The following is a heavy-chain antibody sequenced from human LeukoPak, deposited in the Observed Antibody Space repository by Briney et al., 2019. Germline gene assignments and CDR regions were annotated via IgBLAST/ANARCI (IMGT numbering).Heavy chain of an antibody. Sequence: SETLSLTCTVSGGSISSYYWSWIRQPAGKGLEWIGRIYTSGSTNYNPSLKSRVTMSVDTSKNQFSLKLSSVTAADTAVYYCARDGGGYCSGGSCYNYYYYYYMDVWGKGTTVTISS. D-gene: IGHD2-15*01. CDR1: GGSISSYY. J-gene: IGHJ6*03. CDR2: IYTSGST. V-gene: IGHV4-4*07. CDR3: ARDGGGYCSGGSCYNYYYYYYMDV.